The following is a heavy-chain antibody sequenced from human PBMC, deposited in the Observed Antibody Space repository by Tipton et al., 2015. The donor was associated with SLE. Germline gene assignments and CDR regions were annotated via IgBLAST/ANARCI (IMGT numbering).Heavy chain of an antibody. D-gene: IGHD1/OR15-1a*01. CDR1: GYTFTEHY. V-gene: IGHV1-2*02. CDR3: ARLSSGGMNWYRVFDY. Sequence: QLVQSGAEVRKPGASVKVSCQASGYTFTEHYLHWVRQAPGQGFEWMGWINPHSGDTNYAQKFQGRVTLTWDTSISTVYMELNSLRSDDTAVYYCARLSSGGMNWYRVFDYWGQGALVTVSP. CDR2: INPHSGDT. J-gene: IGHJ4*02.